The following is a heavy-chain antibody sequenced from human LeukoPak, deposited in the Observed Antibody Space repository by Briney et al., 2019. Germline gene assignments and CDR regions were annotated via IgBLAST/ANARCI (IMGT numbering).Heavy chain of an antibody. J-gene: IGHJ6*02. Sequence: ASVKVSCKASGYTFTSYDVNWARQATGQGLEWMGWMNPNSGNTGYAQKFQGRVTMTRNTSISTAYMELSSLRSEDTAVYYCARGLRRSSGPAAICCYYYGMDVWGQGTTVTVSS. D-gene: IGHD2-2*01. CDR1: GYTFTSYD. CDR2: MNPNSGNT. V-gene: IGHV1-8*01. CDR3: ARGLRRSSGPAAICCYYYGMDV.